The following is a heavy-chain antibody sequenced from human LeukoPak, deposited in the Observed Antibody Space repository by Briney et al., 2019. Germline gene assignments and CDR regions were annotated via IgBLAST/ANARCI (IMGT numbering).Heavy chain of an antibody. D-gene: IGHD5-12*01. CDR3: AKYSGYDAYFDY. V-gene: IGHV3-23*01. CDR2: ISVNGGST. Sequence: GGSLRLSCAASGFTFSSFALSWVRQAPGKGLEWVSAISVNGGSTYYADSVKGRFTISRDSSKNILYLQMNSLRAEDTAVYYCAKYSGYDAYFDYWGQGTLVTVSS. CDR1: GFTFSSFA. J-gene: IGHJ4*02.